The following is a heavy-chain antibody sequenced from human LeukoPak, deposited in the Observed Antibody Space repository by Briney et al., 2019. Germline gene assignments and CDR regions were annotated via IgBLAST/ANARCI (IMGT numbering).Heavy chain of an antibody. CDR2: INPNSGGT. Sequence: AASVKVSCKASGYTFTGYYMHWVRQAPGQGLEWMGWINPNSGGTNYAQKFQGRVTMTRDTSISTAYMELSRLRSDDTAVYYCARSSSSSNWFDPWGQGTLVTVSS. V-gene: IGHV1-2*02. CDR1: GYTFTGYY. CDR3: ARSSSSSNWFDP. J-gene: IGHJ5*02. D-gene: IGHD6-13*01.